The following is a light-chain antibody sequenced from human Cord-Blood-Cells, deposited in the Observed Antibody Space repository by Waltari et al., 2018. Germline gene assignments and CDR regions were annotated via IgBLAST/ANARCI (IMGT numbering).Light chain of an antibody. CDR3: QLWDSSSDHWV. Sequence: SYVLPQPPSVSVAPGKPARITRGGTTIGRKSAPWDQQKPGQAPVLVIYYDSDRPSGIPKRFSGYNSGNTATLTISRGEAGDEADYYWQLWDSSSDHWVFGGVTKLTFL. J-gene: IGLJ3*02. CDR2: YDS. CDR1: TIGRKS. V-gene: IGLV3-21*04.